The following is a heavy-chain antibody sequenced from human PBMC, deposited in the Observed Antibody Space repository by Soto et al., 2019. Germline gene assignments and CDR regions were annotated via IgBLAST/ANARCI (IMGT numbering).Heavy chain of an antibody. J-gene: IGHJ5*02. CDR3: ARRSATASGWLDP. D-gene: IGHD4-17*01. Sequence: PSETLSLTCTVSGGSFSSTGYCWGWIRQPPGKGLEWIGSINFSESTYYSPSLKSRVTISLDTPKKEFSLKLSSVTAADTAVYYCARRSATASGWLDPWGQGTLVTVSS. V-gene: IGHV4-39*01. CDR2: INFSEST. CDR1: GGSFSSTGYC.